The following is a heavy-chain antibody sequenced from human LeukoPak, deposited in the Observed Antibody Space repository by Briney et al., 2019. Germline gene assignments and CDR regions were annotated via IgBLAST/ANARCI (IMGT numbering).Heavy chain of an antibody. V-gene: IGHV1-2*02. CDR2: INPNSGAT. Sequence: ASVMVSCKTSGYAFSDYSMHWVRQAPGQGLEWMGWINPNSGATNYAQKFQGRVTMTRDTSVSTAYLELTRLTSDDAAVYYCSTEDKYCTSATCVDYWGQGTLVTVSS. CDR3: STEDKYCTSATCVDY. D-gene: IGHD2-8*01. CDR1: GYAFSDYS. J-gene: IGHJ4*02.